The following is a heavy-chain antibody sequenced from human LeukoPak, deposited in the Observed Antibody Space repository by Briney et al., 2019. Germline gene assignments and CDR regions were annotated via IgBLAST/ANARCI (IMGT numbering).Heavy chain of an antibody. CDR3: ARVMEQWLVLFVDY. CDR1: GFTFSSYS. CDR2: ISYDGSNK. D-gene: IGHD6-19*01. V-gene: IGHV3-30*03. Sequence: PGGSLRLSCAASGFTFSSYSMNWVRQAPGKGLEWVAVISYDGSNKYYADSVKGRFTISRDNSKNTLYLQMNSLRAEDTAVYYCARVMEQWLVLFVDYWGQGTLVTVSS. J-gene: IGHJ4*02.